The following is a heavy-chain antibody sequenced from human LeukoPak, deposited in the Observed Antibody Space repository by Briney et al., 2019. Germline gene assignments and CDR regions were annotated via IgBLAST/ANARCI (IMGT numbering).Heavy chain of an antibody. Sequence: SETLSLTCTVSGASITSYSWAWIRQPAGKGLEWIGRIYSSGSTTYNPSLNSRVTMSFDTSKNQFSLKLSSVPAADTAVYYCARVTENYLSGRRHDYYYYYMDVWGKGTTVTISS. J-gene: IGHJ6*03. CDR3: ARVTENYLSGRRHDYYYYYMDV. CDR1: GASITSYS. CDR2: IYSSGST. D-gene: IGHD3-10*01. V-gene: IGHV4-4*07.